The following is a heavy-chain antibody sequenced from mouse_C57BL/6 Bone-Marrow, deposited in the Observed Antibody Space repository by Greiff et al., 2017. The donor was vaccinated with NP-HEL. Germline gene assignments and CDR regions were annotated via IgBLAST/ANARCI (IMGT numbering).Heavy chain of an antibody. CDR2: ISSGSSTI. Sequence: EVQLKESGGGLVKPGGSLKLSCAASGFTFSDYGMHWVRQAPEKGLEWVAYISSGSSTIYYADTVKGRFTISRDNAKNTLFLQMTSLRSEDTAMYYCARRDGYYNYAMDYWGQGTSVTVSS. D-gene: IGHD2-3*01. V-gene: IGHV5-17*01. CDR1: GFTFSDYG. CDR3: ARRDGYYNYAMDY. J-gene: IGHJ4*01.